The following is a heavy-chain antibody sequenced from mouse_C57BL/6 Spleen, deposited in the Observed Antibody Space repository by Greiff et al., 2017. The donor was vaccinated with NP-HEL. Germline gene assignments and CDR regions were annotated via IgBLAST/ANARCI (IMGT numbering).Heavy chain of an antibody. CDR2: FHPYNDDT. CDR3: AREENYCGGWYFDV. V-gene: IGHV1-47*01. J-gene: IGHJ1*03. D-gene: IGHD1-1*01. Sequence: QVQLKESGAELVKPGASVKMSCKASGYTFTTYPIEWMKQNHGKSLEWIGNFHPYNDDTKYNEKFKGKATLTVEKSSSTVYLELSRLTSDDSAVYYCAREENYCGGWYFDVWGTGTTVTVSS. CDR1: GYTFTTYP.